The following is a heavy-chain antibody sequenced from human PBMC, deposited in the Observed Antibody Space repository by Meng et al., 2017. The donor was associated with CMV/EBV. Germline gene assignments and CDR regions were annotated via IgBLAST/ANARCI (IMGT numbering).Heavy chain of an antibody. CDR1: GFTFSNYW. V-gene: IGHV3-7*01. J-gene: IGHJ3*02. CDR3: ASDLGYGGNRAMGAFDI. CDR2: IKQDGSEK. Sequence: GGTLRLSCAVSGFTFSNYWMSWVRQAPGKGLEWVANIKQDGSEKYYVDSVKGRFTISRDNAKNSLYLQMNNLRTGDPAVFYCASDLGYGGNRAMGAFDIWGQGTMVTVSS. D-gene: IGHD4-23*01.